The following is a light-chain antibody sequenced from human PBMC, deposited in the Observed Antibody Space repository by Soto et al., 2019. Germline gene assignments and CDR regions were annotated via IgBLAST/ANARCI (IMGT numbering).Light chain of an antibody. CDR3: QHRGNWPLT. CDR2: DAS. CDR1: QSVSSY. Sequence: EIVLTQSPATLSLSPGERATLSCRVSQSVSSYLAWYQQKPGQAPRLLIYDASNRATGIPARFSGSGSGTDFTLTISSLEPEDFAVYYCQHRGNWPLTFGGGTKVEIK. V-gene: IGKV3-11*01. J-gene: IGKJ4*01.